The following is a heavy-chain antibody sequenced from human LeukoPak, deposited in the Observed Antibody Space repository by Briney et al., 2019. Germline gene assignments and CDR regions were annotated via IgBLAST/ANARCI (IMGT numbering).Heavy chain of an antibody. CDR2: ISSSSSYI. V-gene: IGHV3-21*01. J-gene: IGHJ4*02. D-gene: IGHD2-15*01. Sequence: GGSLRLSCAASGFTFSSYSMNWVRQAPGKGLEWVSSISSSSSYIYYADSVKGRFTISRDNAKNSLYLQMNSLRAEDTAVYYCARDRCSGGSCYSARPNYFDYWGQGTLVTVSS. CDR1: GFTFSSYS. CDR3: ARDRCSGGSCYSARPNYFDY.